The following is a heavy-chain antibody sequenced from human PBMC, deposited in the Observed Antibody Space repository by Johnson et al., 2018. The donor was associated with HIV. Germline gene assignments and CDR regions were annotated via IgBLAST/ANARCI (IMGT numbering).Heavy chain of an antibody. D-gene: IGHD3-22*01. CDR2: INWNGYRT. CDR1: GFIFDDYG. CDR3: VRLYYDRRVAFDF. V-gene: IGHV3-20*04. J-gene: IGHJ3*01. Sequence: VQLVESGGGLVEPGGSLRLSCIASGFIFDDYGMTWVRQAPGKGLEWVSTINWNGYRTTYADSVKGRFTISRDNAKNSLSLQMNSLQPEDTALYYCVRLYYDRRVAFDFWGQGTMVTVSS.